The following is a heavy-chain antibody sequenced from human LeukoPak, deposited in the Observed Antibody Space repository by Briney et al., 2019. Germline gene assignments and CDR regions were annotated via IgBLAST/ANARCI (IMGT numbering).Heavy chain of an antibody. D-gene: IGHD7-27*01. Sequence: SVKVSCKASGGTFSSYAISWVRQAPGQGLEWMGGIIPIFGTANYAQKFQGRVTITADESTSTAYMELSSLRSEDTAVYYCARANWGSVGGGYYYYMDVWGKGTTVTVSS. CDR3: ARANWGSVGGGYYYYMDV. J-gene: IGHJ6*03. CDR1: GGTFSSYA. CDR2: IIPIFGTA. V-gene: IGHV1-69*13.